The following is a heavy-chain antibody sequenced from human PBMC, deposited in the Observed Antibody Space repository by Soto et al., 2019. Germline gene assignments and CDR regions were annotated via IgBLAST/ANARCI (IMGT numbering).Heavy chain of an antibody. CDR2: IKSKTDGGTT. V-gene: IGHV3-15*07. D-gene: IGHD2-15*01. CDR3: SADCCLNGGFYLGWW. CDR1: GVTFSNAW. J-gene: IGHJ4*02. Sequence: EVQLVESGGGLVKPGGSLRLSCAASGVTFSNAWMNWVRQAPGKGLEWVGRIKSKTDGGTTDYAAPVKGRFTISRDDSKNTLSLQMNSLETVDAAVYYCSADCCLNGGFYLGWWWGQGTLVTVSS.